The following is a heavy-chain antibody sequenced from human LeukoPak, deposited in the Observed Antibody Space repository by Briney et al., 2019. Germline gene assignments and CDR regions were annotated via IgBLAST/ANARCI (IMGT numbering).Heavy chain of an antibody. CDR3: ARVLTTVVREDAFDI. D-gene: IGHD4-23*01. CDR2: IRYDGSNK. CDR1: GFTFSSYG. V-gene: IGHV3-30*02. J-gene: IGHJ3*02. Sequence: PGGSLRLSCAASGFTFSSYGMHWVRQAPGKGLEWVAFIRYDGSNKYYADSVKGRFTISRDNSKNTLYLQMNSLRAEDTAVYYCARVLTTVVREDAFDIWGQGTMVTVSS.